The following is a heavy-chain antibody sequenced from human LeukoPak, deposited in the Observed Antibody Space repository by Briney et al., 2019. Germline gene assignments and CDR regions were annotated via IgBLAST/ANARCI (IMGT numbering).Heavy chain of an antibody. D-gene: IGHD5-24*01. CDR2: IYYSGIT. V-gene: IGHV4-59*01. CDR1: GGSISSFY. J-gene: IGHJ4*02. CDR3: AREGGGYNSHFDY. Sequence: SETLSLTCTVAGGSISSFYWSWIRQPPGKGLEWGGYIYYSGITNYNPSLKSRVTISVDTSKNQFSLKLSSVTAADTAVYYCAREGGGYNSHFDYWGQGTLVTVSS.